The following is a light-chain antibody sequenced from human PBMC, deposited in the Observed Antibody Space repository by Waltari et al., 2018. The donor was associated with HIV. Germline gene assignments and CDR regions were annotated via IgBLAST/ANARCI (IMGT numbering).Light chain of an antibody. CDR1: SSYVYTF. CDR3: CSHAGNLIFA. V-gene: IGLV2-11*02. CDR2: DLT. Sequence: QSALTQPHSVSGSPGQSLTLSSTGTSSYVYTFVSLYQHHPGKAPNILIYDLTKRPSGVPDRFSGSKSGHTAFLTISGLQAEDEADYHCCSHAGNLIFAFGTGTKVTVL. J-gene: IGLJ1*01.